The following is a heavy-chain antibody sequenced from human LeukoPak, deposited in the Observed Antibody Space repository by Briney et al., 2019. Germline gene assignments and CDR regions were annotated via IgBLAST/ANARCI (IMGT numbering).Heavy chain of an antibody. CDR2: ISFDGNNK. V-gene: IGHV3-30*04. CDR1: GFTFSTYA. D-gene: IGHD1-26*01. Sequence: GGSLRLSCAASGFTFSTYAMHWVRQAPGKGLEWVTVISFDGNNKNYADSVKGRFTISRDSSKNTLYLQLNSLRAEDTAVYYCARSPGLVGANYFDYWGQGTLVTVSS. CDR3: ARSPGLVGANYFDY. J-gene: IGHJ4*02.